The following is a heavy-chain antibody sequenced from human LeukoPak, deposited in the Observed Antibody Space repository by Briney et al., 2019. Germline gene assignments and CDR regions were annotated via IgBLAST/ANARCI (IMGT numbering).Heavy chain of an antibody. CDR1: GYTFTKYV. J-gene: IGHJ4*02. CDR2: INAGNGDT. D-gene: IGHD2-21*01. V-gene: IGHV1-3*01. CDR3: ARDDCGDTCYPGGY. Sequence: ASVKVSCKASGYTFTKYVVHWVRQAPGQRLDWMGWINAGNGDTKYSQNFQDRVTITRDTSANTAYIELSSLTSEDTALYYCARDDCGDTCYPGGYWGQGTLVTVSS.